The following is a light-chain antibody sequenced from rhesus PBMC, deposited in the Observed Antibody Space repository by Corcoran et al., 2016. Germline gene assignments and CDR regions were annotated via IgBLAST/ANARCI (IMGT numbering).Light chain of an antibody. J-gene: IGKJ4*01. V-gene: IGKV1-22*01. CDR3: QQYSSRPLT. CDR1: QSISSW. Sequence: DIQMTQSPSSLSASVGDTVTITCRASQSISSWLAWYQQKPWKAPKFLSYKASRLKSGVPSRFSGSGSWTDFTLTISRLQSEDFATYYCQQYSSRPLTFGGGTKVELK. CDR2: KAS.